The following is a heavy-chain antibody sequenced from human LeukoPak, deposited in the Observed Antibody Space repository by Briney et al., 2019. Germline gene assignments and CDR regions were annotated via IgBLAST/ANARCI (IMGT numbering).Heavy chain of an antibody. CDR1: GGSFSGYY. CDR3: ARRDHFYDSSGYYSFDY. CDR2: INHSGST. V-gene: IGHV4-34*01. D-gene: IGHD3-22*01. Sequence: SETLSLTCAVYGGSFSGYYWSWIRQPPGKGLEWIGEINHSGSTNYNPSLKSRVTISVDTSKNQFSLKLSSVTAADAAVYYCARRDHFYDSSGYYSFDYWGQGTLVTVSS. J-gene: IGHJ4*02.